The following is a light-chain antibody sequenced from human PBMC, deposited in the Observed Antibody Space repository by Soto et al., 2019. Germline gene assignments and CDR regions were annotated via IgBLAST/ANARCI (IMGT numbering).Light chain of an antibody. CDR1: PSVSSSY. Sequence: EIVLTQSPGTLSLSPGERATLSCRASPSVSSSYLAWYKQKPGQAPRLLIYGASIRATGIPDRFSGSGSGTDFTLTISRLESEDLAVYYWQHYGSSPWTFSQGTKVEIK. CDR3: QHYGSSPWT. J-gene: IGKJ1*01. V-gene: IGKV3-20*01. CDR2: GAS.